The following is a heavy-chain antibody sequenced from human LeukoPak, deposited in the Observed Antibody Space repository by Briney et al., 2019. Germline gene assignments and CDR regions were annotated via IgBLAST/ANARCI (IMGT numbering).Heavy chain of an antibody. CDR2: INPSGGST. J-gene: IGHJ4*02. CDR3: AREGLRHDGYSSGWYLDY. V-gene: IGHV1-46*01. CDR1: GYTFTSYY. Sequence: ASVKVSCKASGYTFTSYYMHWVRQAPGQGLEWMGIINPSGGSTSYAQKFQGRVTMTRDTSTSTVYMELSSLRSEDTAVYYCAREGLRHDGYSSGWYLDYWGQGTLVTVSS. D-gene: IGHD6-19*01.